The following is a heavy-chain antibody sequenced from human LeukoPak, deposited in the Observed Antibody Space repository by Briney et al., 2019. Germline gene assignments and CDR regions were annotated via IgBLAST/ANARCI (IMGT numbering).Heavy chain of an antibody. CDR3: ARDGGGLHY. Sequence: GGSLRLSCVASGLTFSSRYWMHWVRQAPGKGLVWVSRISPDGSSRGYADSVKGRFTISRDNAKNTLYLQMSSLRVEDTAVYYCARDGGGLHYWGQGTLVTVSS. J-gene: IGHJ4*02. CDR2: ISPDGSSR. V-gene: IGHV3-74*01. D-gene: IGHD3-16*01. CDR1: GLTFSSRYW.